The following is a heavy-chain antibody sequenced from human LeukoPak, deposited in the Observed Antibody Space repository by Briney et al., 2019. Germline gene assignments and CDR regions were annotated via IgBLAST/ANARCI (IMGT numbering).Heavy chain of an antibody. CDR2: INHSGST. CDR1: GGSFSGYY. J-gene: IGHJ6*03. V-gene: IGHV4-34*01. D-gene: IGHD3-10*01. Sequence: PSETLSLTCAVYGGSFSGYYWSWIRQPPGKGLEWIGEINHSGSTNYNPSLKSRVTISVDTSKNQFSLKLSSVTAADTAVYYCARGVRYYYGSGSYYNQDYYYYMDVWGKGTTVTVSS. CDR3: ARGVRYYYGSGSYYNQDYYYYMDV.